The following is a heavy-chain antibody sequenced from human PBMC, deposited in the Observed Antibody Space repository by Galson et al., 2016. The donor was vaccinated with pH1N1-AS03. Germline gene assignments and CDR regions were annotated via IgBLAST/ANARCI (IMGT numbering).Heavy chain of an antibody. D-gene: IGHD6-13*01. CDR1: GFLLTSPGAC. V-gene: IGHV2-70*20. CDR2: IDSDDDK. J-gene: IGHJ4*02. Sequence: PALVKPTQTLTLTCSFSGFLLTSPGACVTWVRQPPGKALEWLATIDSDDDKYYTTSLKTRLTISKDTSKNQVVLTMTNMDPVDTATYYCARVWGAAAGYFDYWGPGNLVVVSS. CDR3: ARVWGAAAGYFDY.